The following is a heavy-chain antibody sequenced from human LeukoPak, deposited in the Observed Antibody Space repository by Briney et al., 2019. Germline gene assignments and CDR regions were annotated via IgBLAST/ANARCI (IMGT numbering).Heavy chain of an antibody. CDR2: INHSGST. CDR1: GFTFSDYY. Sequence: PGGSLRLSCAASGFTFSDYYMSWIRQPPGKGLEWIGEINHSGSTNYNPSLKSRVTISVDTSKNQFSLKLSSVTAADTAVYYCARPKTGTGYYYDYMDVWGKGTTVTVSS. J-gene: IGHJ6*03. CDR3: ARPKTGTGYYYDYMDV. V-gene: IGHV4-34*01.